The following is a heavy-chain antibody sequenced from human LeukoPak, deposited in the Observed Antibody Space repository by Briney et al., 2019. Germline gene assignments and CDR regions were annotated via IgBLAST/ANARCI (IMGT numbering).Heavy chain of an antibody. CDR3: ARDYHDSSGYYDYMDV. D-gene: IGHD3-22*01. CDR2: IYTSGST. J-gene: IGHJ6*03. Sequence: SETLSLTCTVSGGSMSSYYWSWIRQPAGKGLEWIGRIYTSGSTDYNPSLKSRVTMSVDTSKNQFSLKLSSVTAADTAVYYCARDYHDSSGYYDYMDVWGKGTTVTVSS. CDR1: GGSMSSYY. V-gene: IGHV4-4*07.